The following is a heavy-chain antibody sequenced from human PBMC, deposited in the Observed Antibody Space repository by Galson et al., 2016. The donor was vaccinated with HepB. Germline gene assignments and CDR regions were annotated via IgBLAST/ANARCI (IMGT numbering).Heavy chain of an antibody. CDR3: GEDGGSLWGSSGKVMDV. J-gene: IGHJ6*02. D-gene: IGHD3-16*01. Sequence: SLRLSCAASGFTFDDYTMHWVRQAPGKGLEWVALISWDGRSTDYADSVRGRFTISRDNSQKILYLQMNSLTTEDTALYYCGEDGGSLWGSSGKVMDVWGQGTTVIVSS. V-gene: IGHV3-43*01. CDR1: GFTFDDYT. CDR2: ISWDGRST.